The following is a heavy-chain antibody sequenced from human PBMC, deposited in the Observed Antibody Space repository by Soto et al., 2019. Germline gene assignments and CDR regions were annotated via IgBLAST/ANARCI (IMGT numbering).Heavy chain of an antibody. Sequence: XGSLSLSCAASGFTFSSYWLSWVRQAPGKGLEWVANIKQDGSEKYYVDSVKGRFTITRDNAKNSLYLQMNSLRAEDTAVYYCARRGCSSTSCYAFYYYYYGMDVWGQGATVTVSS. J-gene: IGHJ6*02. V-gene: IGHV3-7*01. CDR2: IKQDGSEK. CDR1: GFTFSSYW. D-gene: IGHD2-2*01. CDR3: ARRGCSSTSCYAFYYYYYGMDV.